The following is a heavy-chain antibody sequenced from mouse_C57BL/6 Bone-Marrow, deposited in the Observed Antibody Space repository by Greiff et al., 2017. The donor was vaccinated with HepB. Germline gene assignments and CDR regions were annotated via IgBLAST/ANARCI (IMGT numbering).Heavy chain of an antibody. CDR3: ARRSH. V-gene: IGHV5-6*01. Sequence: VQLKESGGDLVKPGGSLKLSCAASGFTFSSYGMSWVRQTPDKRLEWVATISSGGSYTYYPDSVKGRFTISRDNAKNTLYLQMSSLKSEDTAMYYCARRSHWGQGTLVTVSA. CDR1: GFTFSSYG. J-gene: IGHJ3*01. CDR2: ISSGGSYT.